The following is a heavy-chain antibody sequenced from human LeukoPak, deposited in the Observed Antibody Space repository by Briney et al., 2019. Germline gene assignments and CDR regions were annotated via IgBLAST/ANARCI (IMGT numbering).Heavy chain of an antibody. CDR2: INGDGSST. Sequence: GGSLRLSCAASGFTFSSCWMHWVRQAPGKGLVWVSRINGDGSSTTYADSVRGRFTISRDNAKNTLYLQMDSLRDEDTAVYYCARVGGYNSYFDYWGQGSLVTVSS. D-gene: IGHD5-24*01. V-gene: IGHV3-74*03. J-gene: IGHJ4*02. CDR3: ARVGGYNSYFDY. CDR1: GFTFSSCW.